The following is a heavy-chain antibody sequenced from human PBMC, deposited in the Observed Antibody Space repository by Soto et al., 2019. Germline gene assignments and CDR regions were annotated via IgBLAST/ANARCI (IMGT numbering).Heavy chain of an antibody. Sequence: EVLLLESGGGLVQPGGSLRLSCEASGFSFSSFAMNWVRQAPGKGLEWVSAIGDSGASTYYADSVKGRFTISRDNSRNPLFLQLNSRRSEATSVYYCAISFDLDVSGNGTTVTVSS. V-gene: IGHV3-23*01. J-gene: IGHJ6*04. CDR3: AISFDLDV. D-gene: IGHD3-16*01. CDR2: IGDSGAST. CDR1: GFSFSSFA.